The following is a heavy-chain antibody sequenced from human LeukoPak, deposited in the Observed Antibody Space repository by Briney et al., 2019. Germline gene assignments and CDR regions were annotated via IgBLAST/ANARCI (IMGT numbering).Heavy chain of an antibody. Sequence: TGGSLRLSCAASGFTFSSYGMHWVRQAPGKGLEWVAVIWYDGSNKYYAGSVKGRFTISRDNSKNTLYLQMNSLRAEDTAVYYCARDRGGLWYYDSSGYLDYWGQGTLVTVSS. D-gene: IGHD3-22*01. CDR2: IWYDGSNK. J-gene: IGHJ4*02. CDR3: ARDRGGLWYYDSSGYLDY. V-gene: IGHV3-33*01. CDR1: GFTFSSYG.